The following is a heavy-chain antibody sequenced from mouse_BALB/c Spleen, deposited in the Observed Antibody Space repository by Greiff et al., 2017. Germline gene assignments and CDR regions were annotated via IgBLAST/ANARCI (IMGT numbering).Heavy chain of an antibody. V-gene: IGHV5-9-3*01. CDR2: ISSGGSYT. D-gene: IGHD2-4*01. CDR1: GFTFSSYA. CDR3: ARLQSTMITTRDMDY. J-gene: IGHJ4*01. Sequence: EVKLMESGGGLVKPGGSLKLSCAASGFTFSSYAMSWVRQTPEKRLEWVATISSGGSYTYYPDSVKGRFTISRDNAKNTLYLQMSSLRSEDTAMYYCARLQSTMITTRDMDYWGQGTSVTVSS.